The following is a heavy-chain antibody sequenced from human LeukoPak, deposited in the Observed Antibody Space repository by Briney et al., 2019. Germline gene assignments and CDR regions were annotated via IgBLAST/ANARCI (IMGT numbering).Heavy chain of an antibody. CDR3: ARESGSYYGGFDY. V-gene: IGHV3-11*05. Sequence: GGSLRLSCAASEFTFSDYYMSWIRQAPGKGLEWVSYISSSSSYTNYADSVKGRFTISRDNAKNSLYLQMNSLRAEDTAVYYCARESGSYYGGFDYWGQGTLVTVSS. D-gene: IGHD1-26*01. CDR2: ISSSSSYT. J-gene: IGHJ4*02. CDR1: EFTFSDYY.